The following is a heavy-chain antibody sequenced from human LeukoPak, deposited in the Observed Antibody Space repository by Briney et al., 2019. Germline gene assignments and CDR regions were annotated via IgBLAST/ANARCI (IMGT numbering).Heavy chain of an antibody. CDR3: ARAAGTTYPYYYYYMDV. V-gene: IGHV4-39*07. J-gene: IGHJ6*03. Sequence: SETLSLTCTVSGGSISSSSYYWGWIRQPPGKGLEWIGSIYYSGSTYYNPSLKSRVTISVDTSKNQFSLKLSPVTAADAAVYYCARAAGTTYPYYYYYMDVWGKGTTVTVSS. CDR1: GGSISSSSYY. CDR2: IYYSGST. D-gene: IGHD1-1*01.